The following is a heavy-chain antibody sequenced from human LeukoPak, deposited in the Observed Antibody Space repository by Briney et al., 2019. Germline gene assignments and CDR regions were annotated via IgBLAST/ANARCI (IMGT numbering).Heavy chain of an antibody. CDR1: GGSISSGGYY. CDR2: IYYSGST. Sequence: PSETLSLTCIVSGGSISSGGYYWSWIRQHPGKGLEWIGYIYYSGSTYYNPSLKSRVTISVDTSKNQFSLKLSSVTAADTAVYYCARGVVVITSSNAFDIWGQGTMVTVSS. D-gene: IGHD3-22*01. J-gene: IGHJ3*02. V-gene: IGHV4-31*03. CDR3: ARGVVVITSSNAFDI.